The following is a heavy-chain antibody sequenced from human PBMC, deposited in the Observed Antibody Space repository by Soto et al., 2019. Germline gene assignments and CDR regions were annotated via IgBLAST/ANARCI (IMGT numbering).Heavy chain of an antibody. CDR2: IYYSGTT. Sequence: PSETLSLTCTVSNGSVSSGTYSWSWVRQPPGKGLEWIGYIYYSGTTYYTPSLKSRLTMSMDRANDHFSLNLTSMTAADKAVYYCARGGGYDSFDFWGQGIQVTVSS. J-gene: IGHJ4*02. V-gene: IGHV4-30-2*01. CDR1: NGSVSSGTYS. D-gene: IGHD2-15*01. CDR3: ARGGGYDSFDF.